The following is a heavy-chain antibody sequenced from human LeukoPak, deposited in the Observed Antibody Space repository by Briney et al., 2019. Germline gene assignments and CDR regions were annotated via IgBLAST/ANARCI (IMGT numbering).Heavy chain of an antibody. CDR2: VSASADST. Sequence: PGRSLRLSCAASGFMFNKYAMSWVRQAPGKGLEWVSAVSASADSTYYADSVKGRFTISRDNSKNTLFLQMNSLRAEDTAVYYCARRPAIFMDGVYYYSMDVWGQGTTVTVSS. CDR3: ARRPAIFMDGVYYYSMDV. CDR1: GFMFNKYA. J-gene: IGHJ6*02. D-gene: IGHD2-2*01. V-gene: IGHV3-23*01.